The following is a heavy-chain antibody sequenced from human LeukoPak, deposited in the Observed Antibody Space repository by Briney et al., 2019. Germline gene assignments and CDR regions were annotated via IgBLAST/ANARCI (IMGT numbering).Heavy chain of an antibody. CDR2: ISGSGGRT. Sequence: PGGSLTQTCAACGFTLINYVISWVRQAPGKGLEWVSVISGSGGRTYYADSVKGRFTISRDNSKNTLYVHMNSLRAEDTAVYYCARDLLPATIDDYFDYWGQGTLVTVSS. CDR1: GFTLINYV. CDR3: ARDLLPATIDDYFDY. V-gene: IGHV3-23*01. J-gene: IGHJ4*02. D-gene: IGHD5-12*01.